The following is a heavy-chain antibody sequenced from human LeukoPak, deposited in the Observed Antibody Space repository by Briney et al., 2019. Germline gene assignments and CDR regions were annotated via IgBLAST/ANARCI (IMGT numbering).Heavy chain of an antibody. Sequence: SQTLSLTCTVSGGSISSGGYYWSWIRQHPGKGLEWIGYIYYSGSTYYNPSLKSRVTISVDTSKNQFSLKLSSVTAADTAVYYCASARGYSFHMPTPHYGMDVWGQGTTVTVSS. CDR3: ASARGYSFHMPTPHYGMDV. CDR2: IYYSGST. CDR1: GGSISSGGYY. D-gene: IGHD5-18*01. V-gene: IGHV4-31*03. J-gene: IGHJ6*02.